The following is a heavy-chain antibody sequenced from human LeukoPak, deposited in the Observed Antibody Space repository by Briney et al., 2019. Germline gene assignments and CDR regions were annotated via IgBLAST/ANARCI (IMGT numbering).Heavy chain of an antibody. CDR1: GYTFTNYH. Sequence: ASVKVSCKASGYTFTNYHITWVRQATGQGLEWMGWMNPNSGNTGYAQKFQGRVTMTRSTSISTVYMELSGLRSEDTAVYYCARGNTGYDGNYYYYMDVWGKGTTVTISS. CDR3: ARGNTGYDGNYYYYMDV. V-gene: IGHV1-8*01. D-gene: IGHD5-12*01. J-gene: IGHJ6*03. CDR2: MNPNSGNT.